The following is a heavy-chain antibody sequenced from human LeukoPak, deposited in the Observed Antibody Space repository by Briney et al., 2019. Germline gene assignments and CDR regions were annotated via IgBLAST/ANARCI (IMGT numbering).Heavy chain of an antibody. Sequence: PSETLSLTCAVYGGSFSGYFWSWIRQPPGKGLEWIGEINHSGITNYNPSLQSRVTISVDTSNNQFSLKLSSVTAADTAVYYCARAGRDGGSIDYWGQGTLVTVSS. CDR2: INHSGIT. CDR3: ARAGRDGGSIDY. CDR1: GGSFSGYF. D-gene: IGHD1-26*01. V-gene: IGHV4-34*01. J-gene: IGHJ4*02.